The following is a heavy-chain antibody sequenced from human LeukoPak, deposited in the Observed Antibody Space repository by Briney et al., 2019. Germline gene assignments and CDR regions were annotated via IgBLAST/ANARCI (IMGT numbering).Heavy chain of an antibody. CDR3: ARDRFLSGNYLDY. J-gene: IGHJ4*02. CDR1: GFTFDDYG. V-gene: IGHV3-20*04. CDR2: INWNGGST. D-gene: IGHD1-26*01. Sequence: SGGSLRLSCAASGFTFDDYGMSWVRQAPGKGLEWVSGINWNGGSTGYADSVKGRFTISRDNSKNTLYLQMNSLRAEDTAVYYCARDRFLSGNYLDYWGQGTLVTASS.